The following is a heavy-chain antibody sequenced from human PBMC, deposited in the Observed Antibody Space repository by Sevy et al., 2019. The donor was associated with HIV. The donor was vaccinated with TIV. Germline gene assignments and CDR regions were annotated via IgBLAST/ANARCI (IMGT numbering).Heavy chain of an antibody. CDR3: ARGPHYDILTGYYPPFDY. Sequence: SETLSLTCTVSGGSISSGGYYWSWIRQHPGKGLEWIGYIYYSGSTYYNPSLKSRVTISVDTSKNQFSLKLSSVTAADTAVYYCARGPHYDILTGYYPPFDYWGQGTLVTVSS. CDR1: GGSISSGGYY. J-gene: IGHJ4*02. D-gene: IGHD3-9*01. V-gene: IGHV4-31*03. CDR2: IYYSGST.